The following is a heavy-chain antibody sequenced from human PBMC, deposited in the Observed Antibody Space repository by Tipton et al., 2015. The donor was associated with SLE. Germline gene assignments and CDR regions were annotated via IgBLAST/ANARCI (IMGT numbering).Heavy chain of an antibody. Sequence: SLRLSRAASGFTLSNYYMSWIRQAPGKGLEWVSYISSSDNSIYYADSVKGRFTISRNNTKNSLYLEMNDLRVEDTAVYYCAREYYGSGSYPNCDFWGQGTLVTVSS. V-gene: IGHV3-11*04. D-gene: IGHD3-10*01. CDR1: GFTLSNYY. J-gene: IGHJ4*02. CDR2: ISSSDNSI. CDR3: AREYYGSGSYPNCDF.